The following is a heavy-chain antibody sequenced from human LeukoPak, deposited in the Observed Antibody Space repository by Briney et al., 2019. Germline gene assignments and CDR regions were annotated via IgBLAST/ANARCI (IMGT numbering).Heavy chain of an antibody. CDR1: GGSISSYY. Sequence: SETLSLTCTVSGGSISSYYWSWIRQPPGKGLEWIGYIYYSGSTNYNPSLKSRVTISVDTSKNQFSLKLSSVTAADTAVYYCARSLGGDFWSGYSGYYYGMDVWGQGTTVTVSS. J-gene: IGHJ6*02. CDR3: ARSLGGDFWSGYSGYYYGMDV. V-gene: IGHV4-59*12. D-gene: IGHD3-3*01. CDR2: IYYSGST.